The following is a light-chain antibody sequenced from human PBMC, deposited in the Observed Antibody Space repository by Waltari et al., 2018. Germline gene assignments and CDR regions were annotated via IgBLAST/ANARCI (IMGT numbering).Light chain of an antibody. CDR2: AVA. CDR1: SNNIGHSAL. CDR3: SSYTNTARVL. V-gene: IGLV2-14*01. Sequence: QSALTQPASVSGSPGQSITFSCTGTSNNIGHSALVSWSQHHPGHAPKLLISAVANRPSGGTDRLSGSRSGNTASLTISDLQPEDEADYYCSSYTNTARVLFGGGTKLTVL. J-gene: IGLJ3*02.